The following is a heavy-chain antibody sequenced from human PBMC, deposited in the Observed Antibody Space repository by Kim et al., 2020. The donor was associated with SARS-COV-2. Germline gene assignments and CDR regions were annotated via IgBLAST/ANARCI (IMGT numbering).Heavy chain of an antibody. J-gene: IGHJ4*02. CDR3: ARVFYDSSGYYQLTYDY. D-gene: IGHD3-22*01. V-gene: IGHV3-30*06. Sequence: VKGRFTISRNNSKNTLYLQMNSLRAEDTAVYYWARVFYDSSGYYQLTYDYWGLGTLVTVSS.